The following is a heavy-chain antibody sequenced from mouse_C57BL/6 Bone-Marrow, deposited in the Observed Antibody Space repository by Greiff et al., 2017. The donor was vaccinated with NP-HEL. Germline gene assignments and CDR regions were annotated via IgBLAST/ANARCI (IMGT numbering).Heavy chain of an antibody. CDR1: GYTFTSYD. D-gene: IGHD2-12*01. V-gene: IGHV1-85*01. J-gene: IGHJ1*03. Sequence: VKLMESGPELVKPGASVKLSCKASGYTFTSYDINWVKQRPGQGLEWIGWIYPRDGSTKYNEKFKGKATLTVDTSSSTAYMGLHSLTSEDSAVYFCARSYYYRGYWYFDVWGTGTTVTVSS. CDR2: IYPRDGST. CDR3: ARSYYYRGYWYFDV.